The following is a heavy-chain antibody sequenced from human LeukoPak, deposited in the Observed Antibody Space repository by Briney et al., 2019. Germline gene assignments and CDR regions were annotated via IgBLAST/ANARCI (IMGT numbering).Heavy chain of an antibody. CDR2: ISYDGSNK. Sequence: GRSLRLSCAASGFTFSSYGMHWVRQAPGKGLEWVAVISYDGSNKYYADSVKGRFTISRDNSKNTLYLQMNSLRAEDTAVYYCAKDYEDSIAVAGRFDYWGQGTLVTVSS. D-gene: IGHD6-19*01. J-gene: IGHJ4*02. CDR3: AKDYEDSIAVAGRFDY. CDR1: GFTFSSYG. V-gene: IGHV3-30*18.